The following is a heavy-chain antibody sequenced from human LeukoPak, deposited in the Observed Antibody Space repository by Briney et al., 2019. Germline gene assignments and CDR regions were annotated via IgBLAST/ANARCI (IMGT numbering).Heavy chain of an antibody. CDR1: GFTVSSTY. D-gene: IGHD3-10*01. CDR3: ATNKYGSGSRTFDY. Sequence: PGGSLRLSCAASGFTVSSTYMSWVRQAPGKGLQWVSIIYSGGSTYYADSVEGRFTISRDNSENTLYLQMNSLGAEDTAMYYCATNKYGSGSRTFDYWGQGTLVTVSS. CDR2: IYSGGST. V-gene: IGHV3-53*01. J-gene: IGHJ4*02.